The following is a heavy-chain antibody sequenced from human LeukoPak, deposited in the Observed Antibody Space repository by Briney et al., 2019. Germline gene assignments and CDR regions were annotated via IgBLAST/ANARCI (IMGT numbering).Heavy chain of an antibody. CDR1: GGSISSYY. V-gene: IGHV4-4*07. Sequence: SETLSLTCTVSGGSISSYYWSWIRQPAGKGLEWIGRIYTTGSTTYNPSLKSRVTISVDTSKSQFSLKVNSVTAADTAVYYCARDGPVAGSAYYFDYWGQGTLVTVSS. D-gene: IGHD6-19*01. CDR2: IYTTGST. J-gene: IGHJ4*02. CDR3: ARDGPVAGSAYYFDY.